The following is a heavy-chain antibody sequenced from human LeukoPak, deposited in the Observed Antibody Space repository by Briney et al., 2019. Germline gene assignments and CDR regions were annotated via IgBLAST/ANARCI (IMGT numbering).Heavy chain of an antibody. J-gene: IGHJ4*02. D-gene: IGHD3-22*01. CDR1: GGFIGSSSFY. V-gene: IGHV4-39*01. CDR3: ASITSYYYDTSGYFEY. CDR2: LAYSGST. Sequence: SETLCLTCTVSGGFIGSSSFYWAWIRQTPGKGLEWIGSLAYSGSTYYKSSLKSRVTLSVDAAKNQFSLNLTSVTAADTALFYCASITSYYYDTSGYFEYWGQGILVTVSS.